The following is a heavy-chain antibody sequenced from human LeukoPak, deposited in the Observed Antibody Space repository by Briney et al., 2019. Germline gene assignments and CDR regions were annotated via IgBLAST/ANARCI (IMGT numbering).Heavy chain of an antibody. CDR1: GFTFDDYA. D-gene: IGHD3-10*01. CDR2: ISWNSGSI. V-gene: IGHV3-9*01. Sequence: GGSLRLSYAASGFTFDDYAMHWVRQAPGKGLEWVSGISWNSGSIGYADSVKGRFTISRDNAKNSLYLQMNSLRAEDTALYYCAKDLYGSGSYYYYGMDVWGQGTTVTVSS. CDR3: AKDLYGSGSYYYYGMDV. J-gene: IGHJ6*02.